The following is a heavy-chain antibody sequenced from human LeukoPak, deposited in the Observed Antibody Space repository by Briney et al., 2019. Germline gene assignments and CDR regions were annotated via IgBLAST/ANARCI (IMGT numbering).Heavy chain of an antibody. CDR1: GYTFTSYY. J-gene: IGHJ4*02. CDR3: ARDSSGFITIFGVVISYYFDY. Sequence: ASVKVSCKASGYTFTSYYMHWVRQAPGQGLEWMGWINPNCGGTNYAQKFQGRVTMTRDTSISTAYMELSRLRSDDTAVYYCARDSSGFITIFGVVISYYFDYWGQGTLVTVSS. D-gene: IGHD3-3*01. CDR2: INPNCGGT. V-gene: IGHV1-2*02.